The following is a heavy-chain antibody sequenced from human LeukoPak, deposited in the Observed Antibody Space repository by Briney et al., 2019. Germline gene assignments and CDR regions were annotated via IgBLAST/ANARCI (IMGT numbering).Heavy chain of an antibody. CDR3: AREASYSSSWWYFAH. CDR1: GFTVSSKY. Sequence: PGGSLRLSCAASGFTVSSKYISWVRQAPGKGLEWVSVIYDGGSADYADSDKGRCTICRDNSESKVSLQMSSLRVEDTAVYYCAREASYSSSWWYFAHWGQGPLVTVSS. J-gene: IGHJ4*02. CDR2: IYDGGSA. V-gene: IGHV3-66*01. D-gene: IGHD6-13*01.